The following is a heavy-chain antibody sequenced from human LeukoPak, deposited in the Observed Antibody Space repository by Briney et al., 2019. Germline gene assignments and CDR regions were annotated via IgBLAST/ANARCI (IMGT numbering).Heavy chain of an antibody. CDR3: ARLDIVVVPDAHDFDY. V-gene: IGHV1-2*02. CDR1: GYTFTGYY. CDR2: INPNSGGT. J-gene: IGHJ4*02. Sequence: ASVKVSSKASGYTFTGYYMHWVRQAPGQGLEWMGWINPNSGGTNYAQKFQGRVTMTRDTSISTAYMELSRLRSDDTAAYYCARLDIVVVPDAHDFDYWGQGTLVTVSS. D-gene: IGHD2-2*01.